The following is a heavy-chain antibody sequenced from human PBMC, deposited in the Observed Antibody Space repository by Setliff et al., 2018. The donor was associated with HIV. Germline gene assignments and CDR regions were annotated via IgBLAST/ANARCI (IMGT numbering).Heavy chain of an antibody. CDR3: TASIDWGGGHIPT. J-gene: IGHJ5*02. V-gene: IGHV3-23*01. D-gene: IGHD3-16*01. Sequence: GGSLRLSCAASGFLFSSYAMSWVRQSPGKGLEWVSGISQSGDRIYYADSVRGRFTISRDNSKNTLFLQMNSLTAEDTAVYYCTASIDWGGGHIPTWGQGAPVTVSS. CDR1: GFLFSSYA. CDR2: ISQSGDRI.